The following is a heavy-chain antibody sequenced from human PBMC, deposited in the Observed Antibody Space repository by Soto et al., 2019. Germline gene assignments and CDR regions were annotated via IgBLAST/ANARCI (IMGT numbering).Heavy chain of an antibody. D-gene: IGHD6-13*01. Sequence: PGGSLRLSCAASGFTFSSYGMHWVRQAPGKGLEWVAVIWYDGSNKYYADSVKGRFTISRDNSKNTLYLQMNSLRAEDTAVYYCAKDHIAAAGTLNYYYGMDVWGQGTTVTV. CDR1: GFTFSSYG. CDR3: AKDHIAAAGTLNYYYGMDV. V-gene: IGHV3-33*06. CDR2: IWYDGSNK. J-gene: IGHJ6*02.